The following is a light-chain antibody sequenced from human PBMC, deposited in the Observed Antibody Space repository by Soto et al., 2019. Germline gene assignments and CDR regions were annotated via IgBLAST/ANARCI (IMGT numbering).Light chain of an antibody. CDR2: EIN. V-gene: IGLV2-14*01. J-gene: IGLJ3*02. CDR1: SSDVGGYNY. Sequence: QSALTQPASVSGSPGQSITISCTGTSSDVGGYNYVSWYQQRPGEAPKLMLYEINTRPSGVSNRFSGSKSGNTASLTISGLQAEDEADYYCSSYTTSTTRVFGGGTQLTVL. CDR3: SSYTTSTTRV.